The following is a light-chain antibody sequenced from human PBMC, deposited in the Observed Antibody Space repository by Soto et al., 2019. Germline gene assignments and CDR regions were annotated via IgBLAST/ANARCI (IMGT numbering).Light chain of an antibody. CDR3: QQYNNRPYT. CDR2: GAS. J-gene: IGKJ2*01. Sequence: EIVMTQSPATLSVSPGERATLSCRASQSVSSNLAWYQQKPGQAPRLLIYGASTRATGIPARFSGSGSGTEFTLTISGLQSEDVAVYYCQQYNNRPYTFGQGTKLEIK. CDR1: QSVSSN. V-gene: IGKV3-15*01.